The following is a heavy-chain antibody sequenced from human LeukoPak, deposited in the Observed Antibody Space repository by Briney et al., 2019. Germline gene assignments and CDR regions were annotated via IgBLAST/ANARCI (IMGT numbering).Heavy chain of an antibody. V-gene: IGHV3-30*18. CDR1: GFTFSSYG. J-gene: IGHJ4*02. D-gene: IGHD6-25*01. Sequence: GRSLRLSCAASGFTFSSYGMHWDRQAPGKGLEWVAVISYDGSNKYYADSVKGRFTISRDNSKNTLYLQMNSLRAEDTAVYYCAKGGYTVYYFDYWGQGTLVTVSS. CDR3: AKGGYTVYYFDY. CDR2: ISYDGSNK.